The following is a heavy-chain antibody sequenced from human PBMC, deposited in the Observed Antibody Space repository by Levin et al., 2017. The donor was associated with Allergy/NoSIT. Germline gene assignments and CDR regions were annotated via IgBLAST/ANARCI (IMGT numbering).Heavy chain of an antibody. CDR2: ISFDGTNK. Sequence: GGSLRLSCAASGFNFRAYAMHWVRQAPGKGLEWLAIISFDGTNKYSADSVKGRFTVSRDNSNHTLHLEMHGLRTTDTAVYYCASDGALNTEGSSFDYWGRGTQVTVSS. J-gene: IGHJ4*03. CDR1: GFNFRAYA. V-gene: IGHV3-30*04. D-gene: IGHD1/OR15-1a*01. CDR3: ASDGALNTEGSSFDY.